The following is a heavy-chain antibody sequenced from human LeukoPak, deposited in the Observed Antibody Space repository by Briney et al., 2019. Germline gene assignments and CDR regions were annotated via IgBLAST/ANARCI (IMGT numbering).Heavy chain of an antibody. CDR1: GFTFSSYS. Sequence: PGGSLRLSCAASGFTFSSYSMNWVRQAPGKGLEWVSHIGSTSTTIYYADSVKGRFTISRDNAKNSLYLQMNRLRDEDTAVYYCVREGIYGGNSDPDYWGQGTLSPSPQ. V-gene: IGHV3-48*02. CDR3: VREGIYGGNSDPDY. CDR2: IGSTSTTI. J-gene: IGHJ4*02. D-gene: IGHD4-23*01.